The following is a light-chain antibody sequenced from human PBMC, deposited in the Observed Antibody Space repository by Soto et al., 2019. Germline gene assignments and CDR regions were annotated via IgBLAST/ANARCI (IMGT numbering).Light chain of an antibody. CDR1: SSNIGAVFD. Sequence: QSVLTQPASVSGAPGQTVTISCTGSSSNIGAVFDVHWYQQLPGTAPKLLIYANTNRPSGVPDRFSGSKSGTSASLAITGLQAEDEADYYCQSYDSRLSAVVFGGGTKLTVL. CDR2: ANT. CDR3: QSYDSRLSAVV. J-gene: IGLJ3*02. V-gene: IGLV1-40*01.